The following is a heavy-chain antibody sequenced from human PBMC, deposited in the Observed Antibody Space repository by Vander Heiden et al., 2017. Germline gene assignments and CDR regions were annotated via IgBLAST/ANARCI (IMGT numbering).Heavy chain of an antibody. CDR3: ARDSPPYGMDV. J-gene: IGHJ6*02. CDR1: GFTVSNTY. Sequence: EVQLVESGGGLIQPGGSLRLSCSASGFTVSNTYINWVRQAPGKGLEWISVIYSGGSKHYADSVKGRFTISRDNSNNIVYLQMNSLRAEDTAVYYCARDSPPYGMDVWGQGTTVSVS. CDR2: IYSGGSK. V-gene: IGHV3-53*01.